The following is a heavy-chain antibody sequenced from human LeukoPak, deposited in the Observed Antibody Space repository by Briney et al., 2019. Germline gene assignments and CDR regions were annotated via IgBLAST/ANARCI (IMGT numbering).Heavy chain of an antibody. J-gene: IGHJ4*02. CDR2: ISSSSSYI. CDR3: AREWELLLNY. D-gene: IGHD1-26*01. Sequence: GGSLRLSCAVSGLTFSSYAMSWVRQAPGKGLEWVSSISSSSSYIYYADSVKGRFTISRDNAKNSLYLQMNSLRAEDTAVYYCAREWELLLNYWGQGTLVTVSS. CDR1: GLTFSSYA. V-gene: IGHV3-21*01.